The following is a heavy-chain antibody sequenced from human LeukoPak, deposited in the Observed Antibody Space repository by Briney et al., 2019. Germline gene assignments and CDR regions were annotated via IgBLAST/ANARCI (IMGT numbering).Heavy chain of an antibody. V-gene: IGHV4-61*02. Sequence: SETLSLTCTVSGGSISSGSYYWSWIRQPAGKGLEWIGRIYTSGSTNYNPSLKSRVTISVDTSKNQFSLKLSSVTAADTAVYYCAREPSYSGSYFPKGYHHNWFDPWGQGTLVTVSS. D-gene: IGHD1-26*01. J-gene: IGHJ5*02. CDR2: IYTSGST. CDR1: GGSISSGSYY. CDR3: AREPSYSGSYFPKGYHHNWFDP.